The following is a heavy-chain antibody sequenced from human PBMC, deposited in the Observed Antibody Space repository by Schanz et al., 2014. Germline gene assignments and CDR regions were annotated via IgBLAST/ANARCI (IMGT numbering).Heavy chain of an antibody. V-gene: IGHV3-7*03. CDR2: IKLDGSEK. D-gene: IGHD5-12*01. CDR3: ARDPNSVNEIDY. CDR1: GFTFSGYW. J-gene: IGHJ4*02. Sequence: EVQLVESGGGLVQPGGSLRLSCAASGFTFSGYWMSWVRQAPGEGLVWVANIKLDGSEKYYVDSVKGRFTISRDNAKKTMDLQMNSLRVEDTAVYYCARDPNSVNEIDYWGQGTLVTVSS.